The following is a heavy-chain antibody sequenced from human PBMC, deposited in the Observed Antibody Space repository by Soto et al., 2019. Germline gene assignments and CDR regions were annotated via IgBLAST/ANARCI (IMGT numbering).Heavy chain of an antibody. CDR3: ATHPPYGPLDH. Sequence: QLQLQESGPGLVKPSETLSLTCTVSGGSISSSSNHWGWIRQPPGKGLEWIGHIYYSENTYYNPSLKSRVTISVDTSKNQFSLRLTSVPAADTAVYYCATHPPYGPLDHWGQGTLVTVSS. J-gene: IGHJ4*02. V-gene: IGHV4-39*01. CDR1: GGSISSSSNH. CDR2: IYYSENT. D-gene: IGHD4-17*01.